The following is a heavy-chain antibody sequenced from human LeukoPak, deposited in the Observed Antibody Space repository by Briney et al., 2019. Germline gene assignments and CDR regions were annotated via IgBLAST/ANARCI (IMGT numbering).Heavy chain of an antibody. CDR3: ARAGTSILGIDY. CDR2: IYYSGGT. D-gene: IGHD2-2*01. V-gene: IGHV4-61*01. Sequence: SETLSLTCTVSGGSVSSGSYYWSWIRQPPGKGLEWIGYIYYSGGTNYNPSLKSRVTISVDTSKNQFSLKLSSVTAADTAVYYCARAGTSILGIDYWGQGTLVTVSS. J-gene: IGHJ4*02. CDR1: GGSVSSGSYY.